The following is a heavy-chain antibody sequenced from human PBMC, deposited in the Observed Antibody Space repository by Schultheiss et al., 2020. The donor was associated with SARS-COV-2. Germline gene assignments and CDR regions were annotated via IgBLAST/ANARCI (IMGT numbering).Heavy chain of an antibody. D-gene: IGHD6-19*01. V-gene: IGHV3-9*01. Sequence: GGSLRLSCAASGFTFDDYAMHWVRQAPGKGLEWVSGISWNSGSIGYADSVKGRFTISRDNAKNSLYLEMNSLRTEDTALYYCAKDIVSSVAGTWDSWGQGILVTVSS. CDR1: GFTFDDYA. CDR3: AKDIVSSVAGTWDS. J-gene: IGHJ4*02. CDR2: ISWNSGSI.